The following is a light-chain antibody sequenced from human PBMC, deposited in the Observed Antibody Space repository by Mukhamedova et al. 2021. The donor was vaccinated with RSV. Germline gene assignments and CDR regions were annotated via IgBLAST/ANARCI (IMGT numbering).Light chain of an antibody. J-gene: IGLJ1*01. V-gene: IGLV2-14*01. CDR2: EVS. CDR3: SSYTSSSTVYV. Sequence: SDVGGYNYVSWYQQHPGKAPKLMIYEVSNRPSGVSNRFSGSKSGNTASLTISGLQAEDEADYYCSSYTSSSTVYVFGTGTKVTV. CDR1: SDVGGYNY.